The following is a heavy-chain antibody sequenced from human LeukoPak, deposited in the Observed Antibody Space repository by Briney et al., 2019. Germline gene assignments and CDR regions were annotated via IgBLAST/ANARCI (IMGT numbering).Heavy chain of an antibody. CDR2: TYYRSTWYN. D-gene: IGHD2-2*01. J-gene: IGHJ5*02. CDR3: ARRLTQYDCFDP. CDR1: GDSVSSNGVT. V-gene: IGHV6-1*01. Sequence: SQTLSLTCAISGDSVSSNGVTWNWIRQSPSRGLEWLGRTYYRSTWYNDYAVSVRGRITGNPDTSKNQFSLHLNSVTPEDTAVYYCARRLTQYDCFDPWGQGILVTVSS.